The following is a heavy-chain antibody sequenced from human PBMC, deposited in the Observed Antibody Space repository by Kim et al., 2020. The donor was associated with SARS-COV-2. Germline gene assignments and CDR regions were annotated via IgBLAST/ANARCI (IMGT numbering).Heavy chain of an antibody. Sequence: GGSLRLSCAASGFTFSSCAMHWVRQAPGKGLEWVAVISYDGSNKYYADSVKGRFTISRDNSKNTLYLQMNSLRAEDTAVYYCARDREYYDILTGYLRGGGIYYYYGMDVWGQGTTVTVSS. CDR1: GFTFSSCA. CDR2: ISYDGSNK. J-gene: IGHJ6*02. V-gene: IGHV3-30*04. CDR3: ARDREYYDILTGYLRGGGIYYYYGMDV. D-gene: IGHD3-9*01.